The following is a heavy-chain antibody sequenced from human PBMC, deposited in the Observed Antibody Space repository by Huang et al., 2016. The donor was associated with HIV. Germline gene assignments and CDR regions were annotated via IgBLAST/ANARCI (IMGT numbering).Heavy chain of an antibody. CDR3: ARDRRPYSGSYLGY. CDR2: ISGYNGNT. D-gene: IGHD1-26*01. J-gene: IGHJ4*02. Sequence: QVQLVQSGAEVKKPGASVKGSCKASGNTFSGYGISWVRQAPGQGLEWRGWISGYNGNTNYVENLQGRVTMTTDTSTSTAYMELRGLRSDDTAVYYCARDRRPYSGSYLGYWGQGTLVTVSS. CDR1: GNTFSGYG. V-gene: IGHV1-18*04.